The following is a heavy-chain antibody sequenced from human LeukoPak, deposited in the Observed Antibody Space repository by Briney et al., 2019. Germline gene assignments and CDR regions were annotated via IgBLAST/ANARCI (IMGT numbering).Heavy chain of an antibody. V-gene: IGHV3-30*02. J-gene: IGHJ5*02. CDR3: AKERVPAAIAYWFDP. CDR1: GFTFSSYG. Sequence: GGSLRLSCAASGFTFSSYGMHWVRQAPGKGLEWVAFIRYDGSNKYYADSVKGRFTISRDNSKNTLYLQMNSLRAEDTAVYYCAKERVPAAIAYWFDPWGQGTLVTVSS. CDR2: IRYDGSNK. D-gene: IGHD2-2*02.